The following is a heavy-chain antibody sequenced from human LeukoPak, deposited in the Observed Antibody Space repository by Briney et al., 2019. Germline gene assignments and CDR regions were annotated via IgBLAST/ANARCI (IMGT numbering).Heavy chain of an antibody. D-gene: IGHD2-15*01. J-gene: IGHJ4*02. V-gene: IGHV1-8*01. CDR1: GYTFTSYD. CDR2: MNPNSGAT. CDR3: ARLGGSCYTFGKSDVRCDDY. Sequence: ASVKVSCKASGYTFTSYDFNWLRQATGQGPEWMGWMNPNSGATGYAQKFQGRVTMTRSASINTAYMELSNLRSEDTAVYYCARLGGSCYTFGKSDVRCDDYWGQGTLVTVSS.